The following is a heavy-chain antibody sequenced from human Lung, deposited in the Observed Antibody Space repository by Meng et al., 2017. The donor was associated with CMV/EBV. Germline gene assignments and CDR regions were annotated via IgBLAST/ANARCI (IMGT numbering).Heavy chain of an antibody. Sequence: ASVKVSCKASGYTFTGYYMHWVRQAPGQGPEWMGWINPNSGGTNYAQKYQGRVTMTRNTSISTAYMELSRIKSDDTAVYYCAKDGLALTQQLVPYGMDVWGQGTTVTVSS. CDR1: GYTFTGYY. CDR2: INPNSGGT. J-gene: IGHJ6*02. CDR3: AKDGLALTQQLVPYGMDV. V-gene: IGHV1-2*02. D-gene: IGHD6-13*01.